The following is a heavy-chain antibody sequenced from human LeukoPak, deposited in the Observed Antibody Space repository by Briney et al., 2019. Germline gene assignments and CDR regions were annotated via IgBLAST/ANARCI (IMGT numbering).Heavy chain of an antibody. CDR2: ISDSGGST. J-gene: IGHJ4*02. Sequence: PGGSLRLSCAASRFTFSSYAMSWVRQAPGKGLEWVSAISDSGGSTYYADSVKGRFTISRDISKNTLYLQMNSLRAEDTAVYYCAKRGAEVGATVAPGDYWGQGTLVTVSS. CDR3: AKRGAEVGATVAPGDY. V-gene: IGHV3-23*01. D-gene: IGHD1-26*01. CDR1: RFTFSSYA.